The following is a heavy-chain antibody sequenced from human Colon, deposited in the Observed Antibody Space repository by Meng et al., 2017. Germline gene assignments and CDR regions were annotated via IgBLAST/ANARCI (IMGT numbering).Heavy chain of an antibody. Sequence: VNLQESGPGLLTHPDNLSLTCTVSGSSVSSGNHYWSWIRQPPGKGLEYIAYVDYSGSTHYNPSLKSRVTMSVDTSKKQLSLKLSSVTAADTAVYYCAGGPWEFDYWGQGTLVTVSS. CDR3: AGGPWEFDY. J-gene: IGHJ4*02. CDR1: GSSVSSGNHY. D-gene: IGHD1-26*01. CDR2: VDYSGST. V-gene: IGHV4-61*01.